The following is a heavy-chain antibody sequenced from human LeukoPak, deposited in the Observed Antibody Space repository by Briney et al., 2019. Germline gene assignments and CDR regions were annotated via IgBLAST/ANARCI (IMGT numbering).Heavy chain of an antibody. CDR2: INHSGST. CDR3: ARGFPMVTG. J-gene: IGHJ4*02. Sequence: PETLSLTCAVYGGSFSGYYWSWIRQPPGKGLEWIGEINHSGSTNYNPSLKSRVTISVDTSKNQFSLKLSSVTAADTAVYYCARGFPMVTGWGQGTLVTVSS. V-gene: IGHV4-34*01. D-gene: IGHD5-18*01. CDR1: GGSFSGYY.